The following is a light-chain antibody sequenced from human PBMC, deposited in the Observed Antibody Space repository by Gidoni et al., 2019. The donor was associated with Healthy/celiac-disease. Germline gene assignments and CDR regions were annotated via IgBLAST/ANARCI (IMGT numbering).Light chain of an antibody. V-gene: IGLV2-23*01. CDR2: EGS. J-gene: IGLJ2*01. CDR1: SSDVGSYNL. CDR3: CSYAGSRSL. Sequence: QSALTHHASVYGSAGQSITISCTGTSSDVGSYNLCSWYQQHPGTAPQLMIYEGSKRPSGVSNRFSVSKSFNTASLTISGLQAEDDADYYFCSYAGSRSLFGGWTKLSVL.